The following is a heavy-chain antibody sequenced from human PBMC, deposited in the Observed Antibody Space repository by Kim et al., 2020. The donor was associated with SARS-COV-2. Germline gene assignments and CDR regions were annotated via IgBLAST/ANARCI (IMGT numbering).Heavy chain of an antibody. D-gene: IGHD6-6*01. Sequence: ASVKVSCKASGYTFTSYGISWVRQAPGQGLEWMGWISAYNGNTNYAQKLQGRVTMTTDTSTSTAYMELRSLRSDDTAVYYCARDPRRIAARWDAFDIWGQGTTVTVSS. CDR1: GYTFTSYG. V-gene: IGHV1-18*01. CDR3: ARDPRRIAARWDAFDI. J-gene: IGHJ3*02. CDR2: ISAYNGNT.